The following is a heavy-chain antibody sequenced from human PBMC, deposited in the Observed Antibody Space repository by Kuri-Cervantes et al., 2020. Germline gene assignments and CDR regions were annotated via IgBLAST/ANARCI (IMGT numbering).Heavy chain of an antibody. CDR2: IYYSGST. D-gene: IGHD6-13*01. Sequence: SQTLSLTCAVSGGSISSYYWSWIRQPPGKGLEWIGYIYYSGSTNYNPSLKSRVTISVDTSKNQFSLKLSSVTAADTAVYYCARLSSPGYSSSWYANNWFDPWGQGTLVTVSS. CDR3: ARLSSPGYSSSWYANNWFDP. CDR1: GGSISSYY. V-gene: IGHV4-59*01. J-gene: IGHJ5*02.